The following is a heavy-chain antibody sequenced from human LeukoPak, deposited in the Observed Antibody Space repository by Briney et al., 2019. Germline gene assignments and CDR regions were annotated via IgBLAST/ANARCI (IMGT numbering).Heavy chain of an antibody. Sequence: SETLSLTCAVSGGSISSSNWWSWVRPPPGKGLEWIGEIYHSGSTNYNPSLKSRVTISVDKSKNQFSLKLSSVTAADTAVYYCARSKRNYYGSGSYSPYGMDVWGQGTTVTVSS. CDR2: IYHSGST. J-gene: IGHJ6*02. V-gene: IGHV4-4*02. CDR3: ARSKRNYYGSGSYSPYGMDV. CDR1: GGSISSSNW. D-gene: IGHD3-10*01.